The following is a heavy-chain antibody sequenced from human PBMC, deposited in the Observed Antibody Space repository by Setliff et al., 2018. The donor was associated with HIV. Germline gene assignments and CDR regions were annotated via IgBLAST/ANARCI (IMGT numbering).Heavy chain of an antibody. V-gene: IGHV5-51*01. J-gene: IGHJ5*02. CDR1: GYRFTSYW. CDR3: ARSQGSSSPAHNWFDP. D-gene: IGHD6-13*01. CDR2: IYPGDSDT. Sequence: GESLKISCKGSGYRFTSYWIDWVRQTPGKGLEWMGIIYPGDSDTRYSPSFQGQVTISADKSISTAYLQWSSLKASDTAMYYCARSQGSSSPAHNWFDPWGQGTLVTVSS.